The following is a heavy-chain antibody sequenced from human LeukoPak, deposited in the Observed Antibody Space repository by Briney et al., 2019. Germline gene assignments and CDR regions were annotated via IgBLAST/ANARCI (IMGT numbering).Heavy chain of an antibody. Sequence: SETLSLTCAVYGGSFSGYYWSWIRQPPGKGLEWIGEINHSGSTKYNPSLKSRVTISGDRSKNQFSLKLSSVTAADTAVYYCARESSKFRRFLEGAFDIWGQGTMVTVSS. D-gene: IGHD6-13*01. J-gene: IGHJ3*02. CDR1: GGSFSGYY. CDR2: INHSGST. V-gene: IGHV4-34*01. CDR3: ARESSKFRRFLEGAFDI.